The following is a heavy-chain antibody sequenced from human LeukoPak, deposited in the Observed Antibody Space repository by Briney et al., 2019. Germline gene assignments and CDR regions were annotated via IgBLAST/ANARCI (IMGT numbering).Heavy chain of an antibody. V-gene: IGHV3-30*18. J-gene: IGHJ6*04. CDR3: AKDGAYYGSGSYYHYGMDV. D-gene: IGHD3-10*01. Sequence: GGSPRLSCAASGFTFSSYGMHWVRQAPGKGLEWVAVISYDGSNKYYADSVKGRFTISRDNSKNTLYLQMNSLRAEDTAVYYCAKDGAYYGSGSYYHYGMDVWGKGTTVTVSS. CDR1: GFTFSSYG. CDR2: ISYDGSNK.